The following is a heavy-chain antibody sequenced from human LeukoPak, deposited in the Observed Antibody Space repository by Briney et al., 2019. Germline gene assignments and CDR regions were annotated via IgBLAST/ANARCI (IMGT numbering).Heavy chain of an antibody. CDR1: GGSISSGGYY. J-gene: IGHJ5*02. CDR3: ASSYGDLNPNNWFDP. CDR2: IYYSGST. D-gene: IGHD4-17*01. Sequence: SETLSLTCTVSGGSISSGGYYWSWIRQHPGKGLEWIGYIYYSGSTYYNPSLKSRVTISVDTSKNQFSLKLSSVTAADTAVYYCASSYGDLNPNNWFDPWGQGTLVTVSS. V-gene: IGHV4-31*03.